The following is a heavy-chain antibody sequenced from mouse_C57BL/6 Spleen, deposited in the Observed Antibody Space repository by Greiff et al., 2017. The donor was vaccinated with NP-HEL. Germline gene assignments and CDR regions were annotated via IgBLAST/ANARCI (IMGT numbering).Heavy chain of an antibody. CDR1: GYAFSSYW. V-gene: IGHV1-80*01. Sequence: VQLQQSGAELVKPGASVKISCKASGYAFSSYWMNWVKQRPGKGLEWIGQIYPGDGDTNYNGKFKGKATLTADKSSSTAYMQLSSLTSEVSAVYFCARGGLYYYGSSYGWYFDVWGTGTTVTVSS. J-gene: IGHJ1*03. CDR2: IYPGDGDT. CDR3: ARGGLYYYGSSYGWYFDV. D-gene: IGHD1-1*01.